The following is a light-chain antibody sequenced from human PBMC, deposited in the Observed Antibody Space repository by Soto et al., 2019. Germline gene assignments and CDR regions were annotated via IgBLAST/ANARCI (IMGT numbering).Light chain of an antibody. J-gene: IGKJ3*01. V-gene: IGKV1-13*02. CDR1: QGISSA. CDR3: QQFNSYPPFP. Sequence: AIQLTQSPSSLSASVGDRVTITCRASQGISSALAWYQQKPGKAPKLLIYDASSLESGVPSRFSGSGSGTDFTLTISSRQPEDFATYYCQQFNSYPPFPFGPGTKVNI. CDR2: DAS.